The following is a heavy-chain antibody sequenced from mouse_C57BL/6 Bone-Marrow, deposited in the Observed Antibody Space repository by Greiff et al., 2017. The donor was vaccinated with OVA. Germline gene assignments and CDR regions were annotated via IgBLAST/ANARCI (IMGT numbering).Heavy chain of an antibody. V-gene: IGHV14-3*01. J-gene: IGHJ4*01. D-gene: IGHD1-1*01. CDR3: ARGNFGSSFYAMDY. CDR2: IDPANDNT. Sequence: EVKVEESVAELVRPGASVKLSCTASGFNIKNTYMHWVKQRPEQGLEWIGRIDPANDNTKYAPKFQGKATMTADTSSNTAYLQLSSLSSEDTAVYGGARGNFGSSFYAMDYWGQGTSVTVSS. CDR1: GFNIKNTY.